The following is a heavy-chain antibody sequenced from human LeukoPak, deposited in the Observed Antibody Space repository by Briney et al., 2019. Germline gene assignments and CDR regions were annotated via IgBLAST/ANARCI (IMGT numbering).Heavy chain of an antibody. J-gene: IGHJ4*02. Sequence: ASVTVSCKASGYTFTGCYMHWVRQAPGQGLEWMGRINPNSGGTNYAQKFQGRVTMTRDTSISTAYMELSRLRSDDTAVYYCAREDGRLLQNDYWGQGTLVTVSS. D-gene: IGHD1-26*01. V-gene: IGHV1-2*06. CDR1: GYTFTGCY. CDR2: INPNSGGT. CDR3: AREDGRLLQNDY.